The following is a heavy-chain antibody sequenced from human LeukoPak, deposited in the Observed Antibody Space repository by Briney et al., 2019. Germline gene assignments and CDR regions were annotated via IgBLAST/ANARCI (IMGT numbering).Heavy chain of an antibody. V-gene: IGHV3-23*01. D-gene: IGHD5-24*01. Sequence: GGSLRLSCAASGFTFSSYAMSWVRQAPGKGLEWVSAISGSGGSTYYADSVKGRFTISRDNSKNTLYLQMNSLRAEDTAVYYCAKTRNGYTTEYLHHWGQGTLVTVSS. CDR3: AKTRNGYTTEYLHH. J-gene: IGHJ1*01. CDR1: GFTFSSYA. CDR2: ISGSGGST.